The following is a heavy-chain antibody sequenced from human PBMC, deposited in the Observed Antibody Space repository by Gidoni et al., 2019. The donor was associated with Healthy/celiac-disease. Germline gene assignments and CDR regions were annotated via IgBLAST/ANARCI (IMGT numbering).Heavy chain of an antibody. V-gene: IGHV3-23*01. CDR1: GFTFSSYA. CDR2: ISGSGGST. CDR3: AKYSGQWELYEDWFDP. D-gene: IGHD1-26*01. J-gene: IGHJ5*02. Sequence: EVQLLESGGGLVQPGGSLRLSCAASGFTFSSYAMSWVLQAPGKGLGWVSAISGSGGSTYYADSVKGRFTISRDNSKNTLYLQMNSLRAEDTAVYYCAKYSGQWELYEDWFDPWGQGTLVTVSS.